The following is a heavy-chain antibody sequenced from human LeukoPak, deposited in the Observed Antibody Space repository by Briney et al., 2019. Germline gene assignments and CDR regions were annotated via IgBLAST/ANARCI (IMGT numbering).Heavy chain of an antibody. V-gene: IGHV3-21*04. CDR3: AKWGIAAAGTWFDP. CDR2: ISSSSSSI. J-gene: IGHJ5*02. CDR1: GFTFSSYS. D-gene: IGHD6-13*01. Sequence: GGSLRLSCAASGFTFSSYSMNWVRQAPGKGLEWVSSISSSSSSIYYADSVKGRFTISRDNSKNTLYLQMNSLRAEDTAVYYCAKWGIAAAGTWFDPWGQGTLVTVSS.